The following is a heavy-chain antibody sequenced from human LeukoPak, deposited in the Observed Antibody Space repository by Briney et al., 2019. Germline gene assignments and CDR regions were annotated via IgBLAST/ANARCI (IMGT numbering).Heavy chain of an antibody. V-gene: IGHV3-20*04. CDR1: GFTFDDYG. CDR2: INWNGGST. J-gene: IGHJ4*02. D-gene: IGHD6-19*01. Sequence: GGSLRRSCAASGFTFDDYGMSWARQAPGKGLEWVSGINWNGGSTGYADSVRGRFTISRDNAKNSLYLQMNRLRAEDTALYYCARDPPTEYSSGWYFDYWGQGTLVTVSS. CDR3: ARDPPTEYSSGWYFDY.